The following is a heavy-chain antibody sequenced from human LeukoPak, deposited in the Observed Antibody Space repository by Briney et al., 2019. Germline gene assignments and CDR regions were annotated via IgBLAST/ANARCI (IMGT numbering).Heavy chain of an antibody. CDR2: IKSQTDGGTA. J-gene: IGHJ4*02. V-gene: IGHV3-15*01. CDR1: GFTFSSYW. CDR3: ATDLLDY. Sequence: PGGSLRLSCAASGFTFSSYWMSWVRQAPGKGLEWIGRIKSQTDGGTADYAAPVKGRFTISRDDSKTTLFLQMNSLKTEDTAMYYCATDLLDYWGRGTLVTVSS.